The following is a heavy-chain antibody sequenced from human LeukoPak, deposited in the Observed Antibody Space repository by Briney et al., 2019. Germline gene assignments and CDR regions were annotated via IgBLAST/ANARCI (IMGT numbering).Heavy chain of an antibody. CDR3: ARDILPIVVVPADPDY. CDR1: GYTFTSYG. V-gene: IGHV1-18*01. D-gene: IGHD2-2*01. CDR2: ISAYNGNT. Sequence: ASVKVSCKASGYTFTSYGISWVRQAPGQGLEWMGWISAYNGNTNYAQKLQGRVTMTTDTSTSTAYMELRSLRSDDTAVYYCARDILPIVVVPADPDYWGQGTLVTVSS. J-gene: IGHJ4*02.